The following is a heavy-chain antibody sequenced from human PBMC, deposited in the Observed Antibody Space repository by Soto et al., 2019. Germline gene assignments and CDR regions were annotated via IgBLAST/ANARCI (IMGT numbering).Heavy chain of an antibody. V-gene: IGHV4-34*01. J-gene: IGHJ4*02. CDR2: INHSGST. Sequence: SSVTMCLTCAVDGGKFSDYDGSWIRKTTGKGLEWIGEINHSGSTNYNPSLKSRVTISVDTSKNQFSLKLSSVTAADTAVYYCARHKMRGILTGYPFDYWGQGTLVTVSS. CDR3: ARHKMRGILTGYPFDY. D-gene: IGHD3-9*01. CDR1: GGKFSDYD.